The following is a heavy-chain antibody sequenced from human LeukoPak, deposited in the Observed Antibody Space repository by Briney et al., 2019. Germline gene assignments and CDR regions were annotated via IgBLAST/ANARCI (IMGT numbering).Heavy chain of an antibody. CDR1: GFTVSSNY. Sequence: GGSLRLSCAASGFTVSSNYMSWVRQAPGKGLEWVSVIYSGGSTYYADSVKGRFTISRHNSKDTLYLQMSSLRAEDTAVYYCARGGTSSSWYAEYYFDYWGQGTLVTVSS. CDR2: IYSGGST. V-gene: IGHV3-53*04. J-gene: IGHJ4*02. CDR3: ARGGTSSSWYAEYYFDY. D-gene: IGHD6-13*01.